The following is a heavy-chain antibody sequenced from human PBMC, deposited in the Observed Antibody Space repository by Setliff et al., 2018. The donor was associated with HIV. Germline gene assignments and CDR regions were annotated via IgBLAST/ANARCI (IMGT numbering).Heavy chain of an antibody. Sequence: PGGSLRLSCAASGFTFSYYGIHWVRQAPGKGLEWVAVIWYDGSHKFYADSVKDQFTISRDNSKNTVYLQINSLRVEDTAVYYCARGSGHWDFDLWGRGTLVTVSS. J-gene: IGHJ2*01. D-gene: IGHD6-25*01. CDR3: ARGSGHWDFDL. CDR1: GFTFSYYG. V-gene: IGHV3-33*01. CDR2: IWYDGSHK.